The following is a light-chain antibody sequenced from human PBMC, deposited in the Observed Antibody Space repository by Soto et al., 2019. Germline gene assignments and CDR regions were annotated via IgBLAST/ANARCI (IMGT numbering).Light chain of an antibody. CDR2: GAS. V-gene: IGKV3-20*01. CDR3: QQYYSYPLT. CDR1: QTVDSRY. J-gene: IGKJ4*01. Sequence: EIVLTQTPGIVSLSPGERAILSCRASQTVDSRYLAWYQQKHGQAPRLLIYGASNRARGIPDRFGGSGSGTDFTLTISRLEPEDFAVYYCQQYYSYPLTFGGGTKVEIK.